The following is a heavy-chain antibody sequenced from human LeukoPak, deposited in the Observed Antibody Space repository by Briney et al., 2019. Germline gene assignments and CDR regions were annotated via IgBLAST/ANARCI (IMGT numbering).Heavy chain of an antibody. CDR2: INRDGSST. Sequence: GGSLRLSCAAFGVIFSNYWMHWVRQAPGKGLVWVSRINRDGSSTSYADSVKGRFTISRDNAKNTLYLQMNSLRAEDTAVYYCARGGGYSYGYGWGGGFYYYYMDVWGKGTTVAVSS. CDR3: ARGGGYSYGYGWGGGFYYYYMDV. CDR1: GVIFSNYW. V-gene: IGHV3-74*01. J-gene: IGHJ6*03. D-gene: IGHD5-18*01.